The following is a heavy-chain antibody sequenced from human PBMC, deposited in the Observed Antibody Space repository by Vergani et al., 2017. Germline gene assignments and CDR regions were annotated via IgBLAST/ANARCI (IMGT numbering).Heavy chain of an antibody. CDR2: IYHSGST. Sequence: QLQLQESGPGLVKPSETLSLTCTVSGGSITYGAFYWGWIRQSPGKGLEWIGSIYHSGSTYYNPSLKSRVTISVDTSKNQFSLKLSSVTAADTAVYYCARGEDYGDYWGQGTLVTVSS. CDR3: ARGEDYGDY. D-gene: IGHD3-16*01. CDR1: GGSITYGAFY. J-gene: IGHJ4*02. V-gene: IGHV4-39*07.